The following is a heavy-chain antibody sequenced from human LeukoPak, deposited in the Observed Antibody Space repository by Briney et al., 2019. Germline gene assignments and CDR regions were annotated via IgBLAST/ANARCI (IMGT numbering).Heavy chain of an antibody. CDR2: IHSSGGTI. V-gene: IGHV3-48*03. J-gene: IGHJ4*02. CDR3: ARKLTGTTYFDC. CDR1: GFTFSNYD. Sequence: PGGSLRLSCAASGFTFSNYDMNWVRQAPGKGLEWVSYIHSSGGTIYYADSVKGRFTISRDSAKNSVYLRMNSLRAEDTALYYCARKLTGTTYFDCWGQGTLVTVSS. D-gene: IGHD1-1*01.